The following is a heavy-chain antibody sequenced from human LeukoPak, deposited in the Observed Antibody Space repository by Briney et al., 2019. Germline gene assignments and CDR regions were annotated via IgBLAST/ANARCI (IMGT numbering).Heavy chain of an antibody. D-gene: IGHD1-1*01. CDR2: IDPSGGST. CDR1: GYTFTNFY. CDR3: ARIGRRPSDAFDI. V-gene: IGHV1-46*01. Sequence: VASVKVSCKASGYTFTNFYMHWGRQAPGQGPEWMGRIDPSGGSTYYAQKFQGRVTMTRDTSTSTVYMELSSLRSEDTAVYYCARIGRRPSDAFDIWGRGTVVTVSS. J-gene: IGHJ3*02.